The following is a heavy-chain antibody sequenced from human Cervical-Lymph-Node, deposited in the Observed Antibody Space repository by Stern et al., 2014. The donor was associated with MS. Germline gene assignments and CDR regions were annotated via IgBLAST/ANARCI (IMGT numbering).Heavy chain of an antibody. J-gene: IGHJ1*01. CDR1: GYFFTSDD. Sequence: VQLVQSGAEVRKPGASVRLSCKASGYFFTSDDINWVLQSSGPGLEWMWWMTPYNGATGFKQKFRGRLTMTRAISPSTVYIELCSLTSEDTGVDYCTKGWGRWGQGTQVPVSS. D-gene: IGHD7-27*01. CDR2: MTPYNGAT. V-gene: IGHV1-8*01. CDR3: TKGWGR.